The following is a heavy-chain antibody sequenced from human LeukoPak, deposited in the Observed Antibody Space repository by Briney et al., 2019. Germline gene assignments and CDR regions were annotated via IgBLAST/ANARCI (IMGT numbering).Heavy chain of an antibody. V-gene: IGHV1-2*02. J-gene: IGHJ4*02. CDR1: GYTFTGYY. Sequence: ASVKVSCKASGYTFTGYYMHWVRQAPGQGLEWMGWINPNSGGTNYAQKFQGRVTMTRDTSISTAYMELSRLRSDDTAVYYCATTLTGRWGLFDYWGQGTLVTVSS. CDR3: ATTLTGRWGLFDY. D-gene: IGHD1-20*01. CDR2: INPNSGGT.